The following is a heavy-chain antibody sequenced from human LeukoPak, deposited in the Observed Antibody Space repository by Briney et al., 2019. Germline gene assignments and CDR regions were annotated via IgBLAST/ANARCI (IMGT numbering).Heavy chain of an antibody. J-gene: IGHJ4*02. Sequence: GGSLRLSCAASGFTFSSYAMSWVRQAPGKGLEWVSVIYSGGSTYYADSVKGRFTISRDNSKNTLYLQMNSLRAEDTAVYYCARDYQVVSYYGSGRFDYWGQGTLVTVSS. CDR1: GFTFSSYA. D-gene: IGHD3-10*01. CDR2: IYSGGST. CDR3: ARDYQVVSYYGSGRFDY. V-gene: IGHV3-66*01.